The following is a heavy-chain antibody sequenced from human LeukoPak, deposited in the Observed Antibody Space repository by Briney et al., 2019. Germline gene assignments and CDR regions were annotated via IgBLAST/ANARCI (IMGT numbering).Heavy chain of an antibody. V-gene: IGHV3-48*03. J-gene: IGHJ5*02. CDR3: ARYYYDSSGLTGSWFDP. CDR1: GFTFSSYE. Sequence: GGSLRLSCAASGFTFSSYEMNWVRQAPGKGLEWVSYISSSSSTIYYADSVKGRFTISRDNAKNSLYLQMNSLRAEDTAVYYCARYYYDSSGLTGSWFDPWGQGTLVTVSS. D-gene: IGHD3-22*01. CDR2: ISSSSSTI.